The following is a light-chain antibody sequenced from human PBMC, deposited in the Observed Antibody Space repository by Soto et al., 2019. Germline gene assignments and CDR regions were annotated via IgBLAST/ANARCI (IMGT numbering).Light chain of an antibody. CDR1: QSVSSRY. V-gene: IGKV3-20*01. CDR2: ATS. CDR3: QQYGNSLPWT. Sequence: EIGLTQSPGTLSLSPGERATLSCRAIQSVSSRYLAWYQQKPGQAPRPLIYATSSRATDVPDRFSGSGSGTDFTLTISRLEPEDFAVYYCQQYGNSLPWTFGQGTKVDIK. J-gene: IGKJ1*01.